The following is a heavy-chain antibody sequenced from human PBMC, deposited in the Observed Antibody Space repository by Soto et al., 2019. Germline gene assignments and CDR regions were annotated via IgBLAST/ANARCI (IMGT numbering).Heavy chain of an antibody. D-gene: IGHD3-3*01. J-gene: IGHJ4*02. V-gene: IGHV1-18*01. CDR1: GYTFTSYG. CDR2: ISAHNGNT. CDR3: ARVLRFLEWLFPPNYDY. Sequence: QVQLVQSGAEVKKPGASVKVSCKASGYTFTSYGISWVRQAPGQGLEWMGWISAHNGNTNYAQKLQGRVTMTTDTSTSTAYMELRSLRSDDTAVYYCARVLRFLEWLFPPNYDYWGQGTLVTVSS.